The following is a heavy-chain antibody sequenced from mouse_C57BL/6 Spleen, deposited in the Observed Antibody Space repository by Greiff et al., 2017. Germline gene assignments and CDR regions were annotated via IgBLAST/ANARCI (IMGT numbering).Heavy chain of an antibody. V-gene: IGHV1-55*01. CDR1: GYTFTSYW. D-gene: IGHD2-4*01. J-gene: IGHJ4*01. CDR2: IYPGSGST. CDR3: ARNPFYCEYCYAMDY. Sequence: VQLQQPGAELVKPGASLKLSCKASGYTFTSYWITWVNQRPGKGLEWIGDIYPGSGSTNYNENFKSKVTLTIDTSSSTAYMQLSSLTSGDSAVYYCARNPFYCEYCYAMDYWGQGTSVTVSS.